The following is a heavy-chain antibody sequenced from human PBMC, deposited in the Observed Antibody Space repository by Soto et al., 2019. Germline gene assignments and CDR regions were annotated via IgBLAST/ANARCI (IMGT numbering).Heavy chain of an antibody. D-gene: IGHD2-21*02. V-gene: IGHV3-53*01. Sequence: LSLTCAISGDSVSSNSSAWNWVRQSPSRGLEWLEWVASIYSCETTYYADSVRGRFTISSDKSKNTLYFQLSSLRIEDTAVYYCTRDGRGLGRLSLFEYWGQGVLVTVSS. CDR1: GDSVSSNSSA. CDR2: IYSCETT. CDR3: TRDGRGLGRLSLFEY. J-gene: IGHJ4*02.